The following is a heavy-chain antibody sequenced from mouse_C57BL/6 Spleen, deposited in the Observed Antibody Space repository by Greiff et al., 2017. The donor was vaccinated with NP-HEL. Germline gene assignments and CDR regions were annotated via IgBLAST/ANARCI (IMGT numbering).Heavy chain of an antibody. CDR3: ARGGGWFAY. CDR1: GFTFSSYA. V-gene: IGHV5-4*01. J-gene: IGHJ3*01. Sequence: EVQRVESGGGLVKPGGSLKLSCAASGFTFSSYAMSWVRQTPEKRLEWVATISDGGSYTYYPDNVKGRFTISRDNAKNNLYLQMSHLKSEDTAMYYCARGGGWFAYWGQGTLVTVSA. CDR2: ISDGGSYT.